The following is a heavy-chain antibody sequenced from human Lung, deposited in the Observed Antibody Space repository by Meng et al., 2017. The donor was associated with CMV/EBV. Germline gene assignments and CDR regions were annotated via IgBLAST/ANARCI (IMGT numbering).Heavy chain of an antibody. CDR1: GFMFSDYA. CDR2: IWYDGSNK. J-gene: IGHJ6*02. Sequence: GESLKISCAASGFMFSDYAMHWVRQAPGKGLEWVAVIWYDGSNKYYADSVKGRFTISRDNSKNTLYLQMNSLRAEDTAVYYCAKDHLITIYWGGMDVWGQGXTVTVSS. CDR3: AKDHLITIYWGGMDV. V-gene: IGHV3-33*06. D-gene: IGHD3-3*01.